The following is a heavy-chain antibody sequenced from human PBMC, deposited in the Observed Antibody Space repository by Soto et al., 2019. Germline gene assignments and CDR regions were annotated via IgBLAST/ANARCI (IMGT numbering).Heavy chain of an antibody. Sequence: ASVKVSCKASGYTFSSYGIKCVRQAPGQGLEWMGWINPYNGHTNHAQEFQDRVTMTTDTSTTTACMELRGLRSEDTAVYYCATSVDTASNYWGQGTLVTVSS. V-gene: IGHV1-18*04. D-gene: IGHD5-18*01. CDR3: ATSVDTASNY. J-gene: IGHJ4*02. CDR1: GYTFSSYG. CDR2: INPYNGHT.